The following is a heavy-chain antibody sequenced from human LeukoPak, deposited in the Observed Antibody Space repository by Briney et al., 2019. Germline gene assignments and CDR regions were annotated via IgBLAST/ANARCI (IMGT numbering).Heavy chain of an antibody. V-gene: IGHV4-38-2*02. Sequence: SETLSLTCIVSGYSISSGYYWGWIRQPPGKGLEWIGSVYHSGSSYYNPSLKSRVTISVDTSKNQFSLKLSSVTAADTAVYYCARDKIAIAAAGRGGYGMDVWGQGTTVTVSS. CDR3: ARDKIAIAAAGRGGYGMDV. CDR1: GYSISSGYY. D-gene: IGHD6-13*01. CDR2: VYHSGSS. J-gene: IGHJ6*02.